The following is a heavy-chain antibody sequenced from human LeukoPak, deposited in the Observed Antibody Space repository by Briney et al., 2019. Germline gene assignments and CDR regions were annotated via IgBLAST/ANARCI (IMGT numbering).Heavy chain of an antibody. CDR2: ISGGGGDT. D-gene: IGHD1-14*01. J-gene: IGHJ3*02. CDR1: GFTFSTYG. Sequence: GRSLRLSCAASGFTFSTYGMHWVRQAPGKGLEWVSTISGGGGDTDYADSVKGRFTISRDNSKNTLHLQMNSLRAEDTALYYCAKGNQRAYDAFDIWGQGTMVTVSS. CDR3: AKGNQRAYDAFDI. V-gene: IGHV3-23*01.